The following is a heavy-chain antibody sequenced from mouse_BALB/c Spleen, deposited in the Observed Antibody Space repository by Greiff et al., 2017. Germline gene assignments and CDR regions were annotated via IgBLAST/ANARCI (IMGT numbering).Heavy chain of an antibody. V-gene: IGHV14-3*02. D-gene: IGHD2-1*01. CDR2: IDPANGNT. J-gene: IGHJ2*01. CDR1: GFNIKDTY. Sequence: VQLQQSGAELVKPGASVKLSCTASGFNIKDTYMHWVKQRPEQGLEWIGRIDPANGNTKYDPKFQGKATITADTSSNTAYLQLSSLTSEDTAVYYCASLYYGNYWGQGTTLTVSS. CDR3: ASLYYGNY.